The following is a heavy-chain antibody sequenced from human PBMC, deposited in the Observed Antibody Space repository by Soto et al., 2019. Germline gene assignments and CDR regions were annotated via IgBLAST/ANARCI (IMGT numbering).Heavy chain of an antibody. V-gene: IGHV1-3*01. CDR2: INAGNGNT. CDR1: GYTFSRYA. J-gene: IGHJ5*01. CDR3: ARHHPFRNCFDS. Sequence: ASVKVSCKASGYTFSRYAIHWVRQAPGQRLEWMGWINAGNGNTKYSQKFEGRVTLTTDTSANTVYMELSSLRFEDTALYYCARHHPFRNCFDSWGQGTLVTVSS.